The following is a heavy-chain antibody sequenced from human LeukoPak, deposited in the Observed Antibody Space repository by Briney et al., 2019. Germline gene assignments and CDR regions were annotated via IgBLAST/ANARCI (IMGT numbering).Heavy chain of an antibody. CDR1: GFSFSSYG. J-gene: IGHJ4*02. Sequence: ASVRVSCKASGFSFSSYGFSWVRQAPGQGLEWMGWISAYNGKTNYAQKFQGRVTMTTDTSTTTVYMDLRSLRSDDRAVYFCARGGALTSFDSWGQGTLITVSS. D-gene: IGHD1-26*01. CDR3: ARGGALTSFDS. V-gene: IGHV1-18*01. CDR2: ISAYNGKT.